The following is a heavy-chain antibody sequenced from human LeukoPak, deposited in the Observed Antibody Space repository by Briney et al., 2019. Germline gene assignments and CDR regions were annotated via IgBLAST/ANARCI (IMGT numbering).Heavy chain of an antibody. CDR1: GGSMSSSSYY. CDR2: IYYSGST. CDR3: ARVPSYDILTGYSPPYYFDY. J-gene: IGHJ4*02. V-gene: IGHV4-39*07. D-gene: IGHD3-9*01. Sequence: SETLSLTCTVSGGSMSSSSYYWGWIRQPPGKGLEWIASIYYSGSTYYNPSLKSRVTISVDTSKNEFSLKLSTVTAADTAVYYCARVPSYDILTGYSPPYYFDYWGQGTLVTVSS.